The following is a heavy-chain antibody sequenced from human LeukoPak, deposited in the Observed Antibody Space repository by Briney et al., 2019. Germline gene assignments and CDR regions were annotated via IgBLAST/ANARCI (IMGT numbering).Heavy chain of an antibody. CDR3: TSSYSSSWENWFDP. D-gene: IGHD6-13*01. J-gene: IGHJ5*02. CDR1: GFTFGDYA. Sequence: GGSLRLSCTASGFTFGDYAMSWVRQAPGKGLEWVGFIRSKAYGGTTEYAASVKGRFTISRDDYKSIAYLQMNSLKTEDTAVYYCTSSYSSSWENWFDPWGQGTLVTVSS. V-gene: IGHV3-49*04. CDR2: IRSKAYGGTT.